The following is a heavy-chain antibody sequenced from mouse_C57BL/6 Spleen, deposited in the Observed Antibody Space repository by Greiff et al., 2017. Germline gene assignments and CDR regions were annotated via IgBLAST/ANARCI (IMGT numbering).Heavy chain of an antibody. CDR3: ASEIYDGYPFDY. D-gene: IGHD2-3*01. CDR2: INPSNGGT. V-gene: IGHV1-53*01. Sequence: QVQLQQPGTELVKPGASVKLSCKASGYTFTSYWMHWVKQRPGQGLEWIGNINPSNGGTNYNEKYKSKATLTVDKSSSTAYMQLSSLTSEDSAVYYCASEIYDGYPFDYWGQGTTLTVSS. J-gene: IGHJ2*01. CDR1: GYTFTSYW.